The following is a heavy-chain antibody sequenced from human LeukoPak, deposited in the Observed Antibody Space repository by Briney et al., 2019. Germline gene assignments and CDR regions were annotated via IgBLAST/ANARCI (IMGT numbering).Heavy chain of an antibody. D-gene: IGHD4-11*01. J-gene: IGHJ6*02. CDR1: GGSISSYY. CDR3: ASLYSNYREDGMVV. V-gene: IGHV4-59*01. Sequence: PSETLSLTCTVSGGSISSYYWSWIRQPPGKGLEWIGYIYYSGSTNYNPSLKSRVTISVDTSKNQFSLKLSSVTAADTAVYYCASLYSNYREDGMVVWGQGTTVTVSS. CDR2: IYYSGST.